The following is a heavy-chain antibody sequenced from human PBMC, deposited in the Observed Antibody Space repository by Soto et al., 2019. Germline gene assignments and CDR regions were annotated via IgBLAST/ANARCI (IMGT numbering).Heavy chain of an antibody. V-gene: IGHV1-18*03. CDR1: GYTFSSYA. J-gene: IGHJ6*03. Sequence: QVQLVQSGTQVKKPGASVKVSCKASGYTFSSYAINLVLQAPGQGLEWMGWISAYDGSTNYAEKHQGRVTMTTDTPTTTANMELRSLRFDDVAVYYCSRDWCPHYMDVWGKGTTVTVSS. CDR3: SRDWCPHYMDV. D-gene: IGHD2-8*01. CDR2: ISAYDGST.